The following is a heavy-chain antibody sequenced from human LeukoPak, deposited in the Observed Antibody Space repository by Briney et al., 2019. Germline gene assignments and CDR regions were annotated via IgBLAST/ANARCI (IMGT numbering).Heavy chain of an antibody. CDR3: ARILRLGEFVDY. CDR2: IYYSGST. D-gene: IGHD3-16*01. Sequence: PSETLSLTCTVSGGSISSSSYYWGWIRQPPGKGLGWIGSIYYSGSTYYNPSLKSRVTISVDTSKNQFSLKLSSVTAAGTAVYYCARILRLGEFVDYWGQGTLVTVSS. V-gene: IGHV4-39*01. J-gene: IGHJ4*02. CDR1: GGSISSSSYY.